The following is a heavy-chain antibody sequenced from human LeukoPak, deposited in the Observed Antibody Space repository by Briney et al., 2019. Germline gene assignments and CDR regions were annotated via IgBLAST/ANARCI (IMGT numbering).Heavy chain of an antibody. J-gene: IGHJ4*02. Sequence: GGSLRLSCAASGFTVNGNYMSWVRQAPGKGLEWVSVIYSGGSTYYADSVKGRFTISRDNSKNTLYLQMSSLRAEDTAVYYCARGGPLSYSISWLYYFDYWGQGTLVTVSS. CDR1: GFTVNGNY. CDR3: ARGGPLSYSISWLYYFDY. D-gene: IGHD6-13*01. CDR2: IYSGGST. V-gene: IGHV3-53*01.